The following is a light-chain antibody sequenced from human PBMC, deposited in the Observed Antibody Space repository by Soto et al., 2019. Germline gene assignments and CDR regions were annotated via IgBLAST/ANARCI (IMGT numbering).Light chain of an antibody. CDR2: GAS. Sequence: EIVLTQSPGTLSLSPGEIATLSCSASQSVSSSYLAWYQQKPGQAPRLLIHGASSRATGIPDRISGSGSGTDFTLTISRLEPEDFAVYYCQKYGSSPINFGQGTRLEIK. J-gene: IGKJ5*01. CDR3: QKYGSSPIN. CDR1: QSVSSSY. V-gene: IGKV3-20*01.